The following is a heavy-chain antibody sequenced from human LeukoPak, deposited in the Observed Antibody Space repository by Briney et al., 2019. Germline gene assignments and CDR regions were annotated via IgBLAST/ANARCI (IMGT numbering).Heavy chain of an antibody. CDR2: IKQDGSAK. CDR3: AKDQGIAAAQGLDY. D-gene: IGHD6-13*01. Sequence: GGSLRLSCAASGFTFSSYWMSWVRQAPGKGLEWVANIKQDGSAKYYVDSVKGRFSISRDNAKNTLYLQMNSLRAEDTAVYYCAKDQGIAAAQGLDYWGQGTLVTVSS. J-gene: IGHJ4*02. V-gene: IGHV3-7*01. CDR1: GFTFSSYW.